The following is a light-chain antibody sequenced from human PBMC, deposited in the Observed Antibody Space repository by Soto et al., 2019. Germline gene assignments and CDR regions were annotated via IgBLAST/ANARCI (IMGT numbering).Light chain of an antibody. CDR2: DAS. Sequence: EIVLTQSPATLSLSSGDRATLSCRASQSVGSFLAWYQQKPGQAPRLLIYDASKSATGIPARFSGSGSGTDFTLTISSLEPEDFAVYFCQQRANWPPITFGQGTRLDIK. CDR1: QSVGSF. J-gene: IGKJ5*01. CDR3: QQRANWPPIT. V-gene: IGKV3-11*01.